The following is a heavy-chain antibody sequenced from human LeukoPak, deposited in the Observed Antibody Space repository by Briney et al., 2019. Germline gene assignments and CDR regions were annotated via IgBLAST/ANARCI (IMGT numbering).Heavy chain of an antibody. Sequence: GGSLRLSCAASGFSFDEYTLHWVRQAPGKGLEWVSLVSWEGGSRDYADSVKGRFTISRDNSKNSLYLQMNGLRTEDTALYYCAKDLDSSGYRFYFRHWGQGTLVTVSS. CDR3: AKDLDSSGYRFYFRH. V-gene: IGHV3-43*01. J-gene: IGHJ1*01. CDR2: VSWEGGSR. CDR1: GFSFDEYT. D-gene: IGHD3-22*01.